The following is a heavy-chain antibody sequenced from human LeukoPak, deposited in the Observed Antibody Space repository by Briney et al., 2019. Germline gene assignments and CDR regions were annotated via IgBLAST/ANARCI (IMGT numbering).Heavy chain of an antibody. CDR1: GFTFSTYA. Sequence: GWSLRLSCAASGFTFSTYAMTWVRQAPGEGLEWVSAISAGGGYTFYADSVKGRFTISRDNSKNTLYLQMNSLRAEDTAVYYCAKDGTSGSGWPYFDYWGQGTLVTVSS. CDR2: ISAGGGYT. V-gene: IGHV3-23*01. J-gene: IGHJ4*02. D-gene: IGHD6-19*01. CDR3: AKDGTSGSGWPYFDY.